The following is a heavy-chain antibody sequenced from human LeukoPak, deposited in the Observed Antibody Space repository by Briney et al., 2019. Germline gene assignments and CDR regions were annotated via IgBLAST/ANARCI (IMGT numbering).Heavy chain of an antibody. J-gene: IGHJ6*02. V-gene: IGHV3-11*01. CDR2: ISSSGSTI. D-gene: IGHD2-15*01. Sequence: GVSLRLSCAASGFTCSDYYMSWIRQAPGKGLEGVSYISSSGSTIYYADSVKGRFTISRDNAKNSLDLQMNSLRAEDTAVYYCARARGVVVAARGYWYYYGMDVWGQGTTVTVSS. CDR1: GFTCSDYY. CDR3: ARARGVVVAARGYWYYYGMDV.